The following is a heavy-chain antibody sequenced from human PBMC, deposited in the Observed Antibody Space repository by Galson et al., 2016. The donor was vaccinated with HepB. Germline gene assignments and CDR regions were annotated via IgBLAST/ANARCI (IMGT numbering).Heavy chain of an antibody. CDR2: IKQDGSEK. D-gene: IGHD3-22*01. CDR3: AKGGRDTSGYEN. CDR1: GFTFSSYS. J-gene: IGHJ3*01. Sequence: SLRLSCAASGFTFSSYSMTWVRQAPGKGLEWVANIKQDGSEKYYVDSVKGRFTISRDNSKNMLHLQMNSLRVEDTAVYYCAKGGRDTSGYENWGQGTVVTVSS. V-gene: IGHV3-7*03.